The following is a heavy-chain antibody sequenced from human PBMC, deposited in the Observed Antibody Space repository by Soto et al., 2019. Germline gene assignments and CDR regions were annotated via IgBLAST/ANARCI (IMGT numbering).Heavy chain of an antibody. D-gene: IGHD4-17*01. J-gene: IGHJ6*02. Sequence: QVRLEESGPGLVKPSETLSLICSVSGGSVNNANYFWNWIRHHPENGLEWIGYIYYRGSTRYNPSFKTRATLSIDTTKDQFSLRRNSVTVADTAVYFCARDADYGGSRGGMDVWGRGTTVTVSS. V-gene: IGHV4-31*03. CDR1: GGSVNNANYF. CDR3: ARDADYGGSRGGMDV. CDR2: IYYRGST.